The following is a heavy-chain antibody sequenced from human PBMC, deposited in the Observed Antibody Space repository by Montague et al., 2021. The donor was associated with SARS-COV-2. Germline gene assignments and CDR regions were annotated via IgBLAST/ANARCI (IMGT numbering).Heavy chain of an antibody. CDR3: AKDTATIRIAMALMDV. CDR1: GFIFSNYA. V-gene: IGHV3-23*01. CDR2: MSGSGVRR. D-gene: IGHD6-19*01. Sequence: SLRLSCAASGFIFSNYAMTWVRQAPGKGLEWVSTMSGSGVRRDYADSVKGRFTISRDSSKNTLYLQMNSLRVEDTAVYYCAKDTATIRIAMALMDVWGQGTTVIVSS. J-gene: IGHJ6*02.